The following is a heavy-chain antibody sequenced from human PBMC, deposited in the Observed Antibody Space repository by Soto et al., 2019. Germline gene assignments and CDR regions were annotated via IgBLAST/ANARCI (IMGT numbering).Heavy chain of an antibody. J-gene: IGHJ4*02. Sequence: PSETLSLTCTVSGGSISSSSYYWGWIRQPPGKGLEWIGSIYYSGSTYYNPSLKSRVTISVDTSKNQFSLKLSSVTAADTAVYYCARHVGGKFRGPTPFDYWGQGTLVTVSS. D-gene: IGHD3-10*01. CDR1: GGSISSSSYY. V-gene: IGHV4-39*01. CDR3: ARHVGGKFRGPTPFDY. CDR2: IYYSGST.